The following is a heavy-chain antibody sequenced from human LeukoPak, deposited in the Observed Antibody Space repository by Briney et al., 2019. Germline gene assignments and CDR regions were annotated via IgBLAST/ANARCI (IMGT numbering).Heavy chain of an antibody. Sequence: GGSLRLSCAASGLTFRNYAMSWVRQAPGKGLEWVSVICANDGNTYYADAVKGRFTISRDNSKDTLYLQMDSLRAEDTAVYYCATGSGRSCYSPCDYWGQGILVTVSS. CDR2: ICANDGNT. CDR3: ATGSGRSCYSPCDY. D-gene: IGHD2-15*01. V-gene: IGHV3-23*01. J-gene: IGHJ4*02. CDR1: GLTFRNYA.